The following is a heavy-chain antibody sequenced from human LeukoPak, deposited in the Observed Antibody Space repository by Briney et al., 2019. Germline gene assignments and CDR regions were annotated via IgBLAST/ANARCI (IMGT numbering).Heavy chain of an antibody. CDR1: GGSISTSSYS. V-gene: IGHV4-39*07. CDR2: IYYSGST. D-gene: IGHD6-19*01. Sequence: SETLSLTCTVSGGSISTSSYSWGWIRQPPGKGLEWIGSIYYSGSTNYNPSLKSRVTISVDTSKNQFSLKLSSVTAADTAVYYCARGYSSGWYDWFDPWGQGTLVTVSS. CDR3: ARGYSSGWYDWFDP. J-gene: IGHJ5*02.